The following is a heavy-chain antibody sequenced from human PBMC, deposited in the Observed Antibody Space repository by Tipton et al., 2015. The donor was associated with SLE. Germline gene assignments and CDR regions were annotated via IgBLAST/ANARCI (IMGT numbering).Heavy chain of an antibody. V-gene: IGHV3-74*01. J-gene: IGHJ6*02. D-gene: IGHD3-22*01. Sequence: GSLRLSCAASGFTFSSYWMHWVRQAPGKGLVWISRINSDGSITKYADSVKGRFTISRDNAKNTLYLQVNSLRAEDTAMYYCGRGVYSESSVGTDVWGQGTTVTVSS. CDR1: GFTFSSYW. CDR2: INSDGSIT. CDR3: GRGVYSESSVGTDV.